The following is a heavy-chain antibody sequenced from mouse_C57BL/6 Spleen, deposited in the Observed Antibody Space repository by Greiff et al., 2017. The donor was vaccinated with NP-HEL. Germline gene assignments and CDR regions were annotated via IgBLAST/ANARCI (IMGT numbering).Heavy chain of an antibody. Sequence: VQLQQSGAELVRPGASVKLSCTASGFNITDYYMHWVKQRPEQGLEWIGRIDPEDGDTEYAPKFQGKATMTADTSSNTAYLQLSSLTSEDTAVYYCTTGYYGSSAWFAYWGQGTLVTVSA. CDR3: TTGYYGSSAWFAY. J-gene: IGHJ3*01. CDR2: IDPEDGDT. D-gene: IGHD1-1*01. V-gene: IGHV14-1*01. CDR1: GFNITDYY.